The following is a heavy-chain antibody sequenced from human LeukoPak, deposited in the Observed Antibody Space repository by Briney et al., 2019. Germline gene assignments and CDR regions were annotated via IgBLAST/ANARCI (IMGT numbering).Heavy chain of an antibody. J-gene: IGHJ3*02. CDR1: GYTLTELS. V-gene: IGHV1-24*01. Sequence: GASVKVSCKVSGYTLTELSIHWVRQVPGKGLEWMGGFDREKNGEAMYAQKFQGRVTMTEDTSTDTANMELSSLRSEDTAVYYCATGFDGFDIWGQGTMVTVSS. CDR3: ATGFDGFDI. CDR2: FDREKNGEA.